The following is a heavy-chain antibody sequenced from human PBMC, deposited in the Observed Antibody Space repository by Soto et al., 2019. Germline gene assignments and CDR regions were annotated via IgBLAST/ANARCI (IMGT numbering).Heavy chain of an antibody. Sequence: QVQLVQSGGEVKEPGASVKVSCKASGYRFSRYGINWVRQAPGQGLEWMGWVSTYDVNTQYAQKFQGRITMNTDTATNTVYLELRRLTSDDTAVYYCARDEEDANLMIVVLPGDYWGQGTLVSVSS. CDR2: VSTYDVNT. CDR1: GYRFSRYG. V-gene: IGHV1-18*01. J-gene: IGHJ4*02. D-gene: IGHD2-21*01. CDR3: ARDEEDANLMIVVLPGDY.